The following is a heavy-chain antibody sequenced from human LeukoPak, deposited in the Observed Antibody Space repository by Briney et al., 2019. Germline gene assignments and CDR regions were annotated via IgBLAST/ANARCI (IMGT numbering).Heavy chain of an antibody. CDR3: AKDLAPTYYYDSSGYYYEVNYFDY. CDR1: GFTFSSYW. D-gene: IGHD3-22*01. J-gene: IGHJ4*02. V-gene: IGHV3-7*01. CDR2: INHNGNVN. Sequence: GGSLRLSCAASGFTFSSYWMNWARQAPGKGLEWVASINHNGNVNYYVDSVKGRFTISRDNSKNTLYLQMNSLRAEDTAVYYCAKDLAPTYYYDSSGYYYEVNYFDYWGQGTLVTVSS.